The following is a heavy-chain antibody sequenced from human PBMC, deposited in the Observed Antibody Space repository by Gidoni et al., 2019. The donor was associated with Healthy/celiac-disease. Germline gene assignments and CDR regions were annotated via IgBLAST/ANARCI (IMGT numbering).Heavy chain of an antibody. D-gene: IGHD3-22*01. CDR3: ARDRDYYDSSGYFTLDAFDI. CDR2: ISSSSSYI. J-gene: IGHJ3*02. Sequence: EVQLVESGGGLVKPGGSLRLSCAASGFTFSSSSLNWVRQAPGKGLEWVSSISSSSSYIYYADSVKGRVTISRDNAKNSLYLQMNSLRAEDTAVYYCARDRDYYDSSGYFTLDAFDIWGQGTMVTVSS. CDR1: GFTFSSSS. V-gene: IGHV3-21*01.